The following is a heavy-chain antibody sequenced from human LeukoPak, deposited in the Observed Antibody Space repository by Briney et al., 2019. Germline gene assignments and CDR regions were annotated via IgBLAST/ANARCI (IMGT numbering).Heavy chain of an antibody. CDR3: ARDSVAVAGSDAFDI. Sequence: GGSLRLSCAASGFTFSIYEMNWVRQAPGKGLEWVSYISGSSCTIFYADSVKGRFTISRDNTKNSLYLQMNSLRAEDTAVYFCARDSVAVAGSDAFDIWGQGTMVSVSS. J-gene: IGHJ3*02. V-gene: IGHV3-48*03. CDR1: GFTFSIYE. D-gene: IGHD6-19*01. CDR2: ISGSSCTI.